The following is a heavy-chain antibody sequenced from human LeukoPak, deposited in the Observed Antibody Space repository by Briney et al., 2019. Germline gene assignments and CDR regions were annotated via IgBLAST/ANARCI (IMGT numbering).Heavy chain of an antibody. J-gene: IGHJ5*02. V-gene: IGHV4-30-2*01. CDR1: GGSISSGDYS. D-gene: IGHD2-15*01. Sequence: SQTLSLTCAVSGGSISSGDYSWSWIRQPPGKGLEWIGYIYHSGSPYYNPSLKSRVTISVDRSKNQFSLKLSSVTAADTAVYYCARVGEGYCSGGSCYPRFDPWGQGTLVTVSS. CDR3: ARVGEGYCSGGSCYPRFDP. CDR2: IYHSGSP.